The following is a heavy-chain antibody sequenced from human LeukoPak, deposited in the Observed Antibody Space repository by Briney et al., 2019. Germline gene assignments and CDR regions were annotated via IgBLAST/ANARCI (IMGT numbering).Heavy chain of an antibody. V-gene: IGHV3-21*01. CDR1: GFTFSSYS. J-gene: IGHJ4*02. CDR3: ARRESSGRFDY. CDR2: ISSSSYDI. Sequence: GSLRLSCAASGFTFSSYSMNWVRQAPGKGLEWVSSISSSSYDINYTDSMKGRFTISRDNAKNSLYLQMNSLRVEDTAVYYCARRESSGRFDYWGQGTLVTVSS. D-gene: IGHD6-19*01.